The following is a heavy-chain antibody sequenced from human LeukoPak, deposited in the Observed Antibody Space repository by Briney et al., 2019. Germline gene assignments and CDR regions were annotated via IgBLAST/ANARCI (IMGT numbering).Heavy chain of an antibody. CDR1: GFTFSSYA. CDR2: ISGSGGST. CDR3: AKDWSGYDAFDI. J-gene: IGHJ3*02. Sequence: QTGGSLRLSCAASGFTFSSYAMSWVRQAPGKGLEWVSAISGSGGSTYYADSVKGRFTISRDNSKNTLYLQMNSLRAEDTAAYYCAKDWSGYDAFDIWGQGTMVTVSS. V-gene: IGHV3-23*01. D-gene: IGHD3-3*01.